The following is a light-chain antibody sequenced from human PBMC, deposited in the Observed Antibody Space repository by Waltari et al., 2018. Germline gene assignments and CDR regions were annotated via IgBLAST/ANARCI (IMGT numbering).Light chain of an antibody. CDR1: ALPKKS. CDR3: YSTDSSGNHRV. Sequence: SYELTQPPSVSVSPGQTARITCPGVALPKKSAYWYQQKSGQAPGLAIYEDNKRPSRIPERISGSSSGTMATLTVSGAQVEDEADYYCYSTDSSGNHRVFGGGTRLTVL. CDR2: EDN. J-gene: IGLJ2*01. V-gene: IGLV3-10*01.